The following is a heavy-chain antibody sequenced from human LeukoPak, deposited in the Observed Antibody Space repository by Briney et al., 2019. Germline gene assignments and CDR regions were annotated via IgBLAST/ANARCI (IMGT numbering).Heavy chain of an antibody. D-gene: IGHD5-18*01. Sequence: GGSLRLSCAASGFTFSSYGMHWVRQAPGKGLEWVAFIRYDGSNKYYADSVKGRFTISRDNSKNTLYLQMNSLRAEDTAVYYCAREGGYSYGNTYYYYYMDVWGKGTTVTVSS. CDR3: AREGGYSYGNTYYYYYMDV. V-gene: IGHV3-30*02. CDR2: IRYDGSNK. J-gene: IGHJ6*03. CDR1: GFTFSSYG.